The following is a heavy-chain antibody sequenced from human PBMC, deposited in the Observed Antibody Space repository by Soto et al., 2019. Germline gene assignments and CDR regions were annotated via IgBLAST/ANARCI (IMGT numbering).Heavy chain of an antibody. D-gene: IGHD6-25*01. CDR2: INAGNGNT. V-gene: IGHV1-3*01. CDR3: ARGRQRSTYYYYGMDV. Sequence: ASVKVSCKASGYTFTSYAMHWVRQAPGQRLEWMGWINAGNGNTKYSQKFQGRVTITRDTSASTAYMELSSLRSEDTAVYYCARGRQRSTYYYYGMDVWGQGTTVTVSS. J-gene: IGHJ6*02. CDR1: GYTFTSYA.